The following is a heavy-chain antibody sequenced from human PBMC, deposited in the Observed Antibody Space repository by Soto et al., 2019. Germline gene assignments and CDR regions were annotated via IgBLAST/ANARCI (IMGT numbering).Heavy chain of an antibody. Sequence: NASETLSLTCAVYGGSFSGYYWSWIRQPPGKGLEWIGEINHSGSTNYNPSLKSRVTISVDTSKNQFSLKLSSVTAADTAVYYCANLVVAATHYWFDPWGQGTLVTVSS. CDR1: GGSFSGYY. V-gene: IGHV4-34*01. D-gene: IGHD2-15*01. CDR3: ANLVVAATHYWFDP. CDR2: INHSGST. J-gene: IGHJ5*02.